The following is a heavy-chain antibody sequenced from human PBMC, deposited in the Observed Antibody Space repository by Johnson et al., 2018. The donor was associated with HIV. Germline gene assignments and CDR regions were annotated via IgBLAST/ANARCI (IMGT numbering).Heavy chain of an antibody. J-gene: IGHJ3*02. D-gene: IGHD1-26*01. CDR1: GFTFSSYA. V-gene: IGHV3-30*14. Sequence: VQLVESGGGVVQPGRSLRLSCAASGFTFSSYAMHWVRQAPGKGLEWVAVISYDGSNKYYADSVKGRFTISRDNSKNTLYLQMGSLRPEDMAVYYCARGGGVVGNAFDIWGQGTMVTVSS. CDR3: ARGGGVVGNAFDI. CDR2: ISYDGSNK.